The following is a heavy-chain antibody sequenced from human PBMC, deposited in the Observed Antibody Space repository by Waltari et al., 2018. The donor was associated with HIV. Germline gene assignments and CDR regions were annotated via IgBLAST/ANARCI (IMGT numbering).Heavy chain of an antibody. D-gene: IGHD3-10*01. CDR3: VRGSSSWIGVDH. Sequence: EVQLVESGGGLVQPGGSLRLSCVASGFTFRGFWMPWVRRAPGKGLVWVSRINTDGSGTDYAGSVKGRFTISRDNAKNTLYLQMNTLRADDMAVYYCVRGSSSWIGVDHWGQGTLVTVSS. J-gene: IGHJ4*02. CDR1: GFTFRGFW. CDR2: INTDGSGT. V-gene: IGHV3-74*01.